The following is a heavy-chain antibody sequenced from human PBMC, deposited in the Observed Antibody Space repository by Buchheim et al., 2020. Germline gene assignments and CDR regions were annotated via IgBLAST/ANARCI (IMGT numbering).Heavy chain of an antibody. CDR1: GFTFSSYA. CDR3: ARDALLYCSSASCSSGFDY. CDR2: ISYDGSNK. Sequence: QVQLVESGGGVVQPGRSLRLSCAASGFTFSSYAMHWVRQAPGKGLEWVAVISYDGSNKYYADSVKGRFNISRDNSKNTLYLQMNSLRAEDTAVYYCARDALLYCSSASCSSGFDYWGQGTL. V-gene: IGHV3-30*04. D-gene: IGHD2-2*01. J-gene: IGHJ4*02.